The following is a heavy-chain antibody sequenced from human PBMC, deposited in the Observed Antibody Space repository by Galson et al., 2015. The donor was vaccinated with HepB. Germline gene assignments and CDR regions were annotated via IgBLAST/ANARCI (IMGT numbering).Heavy chain of an antibody. V-gene: IGHV2-5*02. D-gene: IGHD4-17*01. CDR3: AHTYGERDVGYFDL. CDR2: IYWDDDK. CDR1: GFSLSTSGVG. J-gene: IGHJ2*01. Sequence: PALVKPTQTLTLTCTFSGFSLSTSGVGVGWIRQPPGKALEWLALIYWDDDKRYSPSLKSRLTITKDTSKNQVVLTMTNMDPVDTATYYCAHTYGERDVGYFDLWGRGTLVTVSS.